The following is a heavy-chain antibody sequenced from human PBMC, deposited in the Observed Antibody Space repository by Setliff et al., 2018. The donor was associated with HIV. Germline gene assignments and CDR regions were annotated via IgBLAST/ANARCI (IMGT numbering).Heavy chain of an antibody. CDR1: GDSITAYY. D-gene: IGHD6-25*01. V-gene: IGHV4-4*07. CDR2: LDSTGTS. CDR3: ARDGARDGYNLDS. Sequence: PSETLSLTCTVSGDSITAYYWTWIRQPPGKGLEWIGRLDSTGTSSYNPSLERRVTMSVDTSKNQFSLTLTSVTAADTAVYYCARDGARDGYNLDSWGQGTLVTVSS. J-gene: IGHJ5*02.